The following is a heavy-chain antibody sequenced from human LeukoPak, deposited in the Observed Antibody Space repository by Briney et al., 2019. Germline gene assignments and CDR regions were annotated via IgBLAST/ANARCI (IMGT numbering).Heavy chain of an antibody. D-gene: IGHD3-9*01. CDR1: GYTFTGYY. Sequence: ASVKVSCKASGYTFTGYYMHWVRQAPGQGLEWMGWINPNSGGTNYAQKFQGRVTMTRDTSISTAYMELSRLRSDDTAVYYCARDKPVTVTIFWRDRPFDPWGQGTLVTVSS. CDR3: ARDKPVTVTIFWRDRPFDP. V-gene: IGHV1-2*02. J-gene: IGHJ5*02. CDR2: INPNSGGT.